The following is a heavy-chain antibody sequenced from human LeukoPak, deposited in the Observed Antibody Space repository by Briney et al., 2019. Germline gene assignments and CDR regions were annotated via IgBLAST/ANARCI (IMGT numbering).Heavy chain of an antibody. V-gene: IGHV3-11*01. Sequence: GGSLRLSCAASGFTFSDYYMSWIRQAPGKGLERVSYISSSGSTIYCADSVKGRFTISRDNAKNSLYLQMNSLRAEDTAVYYCARRRTPDYGMDVWGQGTTVTVSS. CDR2: ISSSGSTI. CDR1: GFTFSDYY. CDR3: ARRRTPDYGMDV. J-gene: IGHJ6*02.